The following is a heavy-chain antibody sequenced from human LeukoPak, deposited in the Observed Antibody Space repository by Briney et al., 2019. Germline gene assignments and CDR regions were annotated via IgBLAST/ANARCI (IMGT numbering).Heavy chain of an antibody. J-gene: IGHJ4*02. CDR2: IRSKAYGGTT. CDR3: TNYGSDY. CDR1: GFTFGDYA. D-gene: IGHD4-17*01. V-gene: IGHV3-49*04. Sequence: GGSLRLSCTASGFTFGDYAMSWVRQAPGKGLEWVGFIRSKAYGGTTEYAASVKGRFTISRDDSKGIAYLQMNSLKTEDTAVFYGTNYGSDYWGQGTLVTVSS.